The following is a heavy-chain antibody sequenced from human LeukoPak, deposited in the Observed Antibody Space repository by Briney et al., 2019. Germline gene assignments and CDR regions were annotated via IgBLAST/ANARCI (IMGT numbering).Heavy chain of an antibody. J-gene: IGHJ4*02. CDR1: GGSISSGGYY. CDR3: ARDSGTPPFDY. V-gene: IGHV4-31*03. D-gene: IGHD2-2*01. Sequence: PSETLSLTCTVSGGSISSGGYYWSWIRQHPGKGLEWIGYIYYSGSTYYNPSLKSRVTISVDTSKNQFSLKLSSVTAAAPAVYYCARDSGTPPFDYWAQGTLVTVSS. CDR2: IYYSGST.